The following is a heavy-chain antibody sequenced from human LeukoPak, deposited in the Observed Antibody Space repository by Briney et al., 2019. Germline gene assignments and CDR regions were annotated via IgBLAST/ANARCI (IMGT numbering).Heavy chain of an antibody. D-gene: IGHD3-22*01. J-gene: IGHJ4*02. CDR2: IYHSGST. V-gene: IGHV4-30-2*01. CDR1: GGSISSGDYS. CDR3: ARHHYDSSGFSFDY. Sequence: SQTLSLTCAVSGGSISSGDYSWSWIRQPPGKGLEWIGYIYHSGSTYYNPSLKNRVTISVDRSKKQFSLKLSSVTAADTAVYFCARHHYDSSGFSFDYWGQGTLVTVSS.